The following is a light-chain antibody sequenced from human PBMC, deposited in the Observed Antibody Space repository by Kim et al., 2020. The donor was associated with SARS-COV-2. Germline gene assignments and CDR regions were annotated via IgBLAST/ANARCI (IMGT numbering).Light chain of an antibody. CDR2: AAS. CDR3: QQSYSTPWT. J-gene: IGKJ1*01. V-gene: IGKV1-39*01. CDR1: QSINIY. Sequence: DIQMTQSPSSLSASVGDRVTITCRASQSINIYLHWYQQKPGKAPKLLIYAASSLQSGVPSRFSGSGSGTDFTLTISSPQPEDFATYYCQQSYSTPWTFGQGTKVDIK.